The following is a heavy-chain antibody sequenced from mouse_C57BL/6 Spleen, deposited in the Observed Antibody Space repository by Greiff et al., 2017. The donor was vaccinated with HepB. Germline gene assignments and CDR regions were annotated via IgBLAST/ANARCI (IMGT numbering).Heavy chain of an antibody. D-gene: IGHD2-1*01. J-gene: IGHJ3*01. Sequence: EVQVVESGEGLVKPGGSLKLSCAASGFTFSSYAMSWVRQTPEKRLEWVAYISSGGDYIYYADTVKGRFTISRDNARNTLYLQMSSLKSEDTAMYYCTRGDGNPFAYWGQGTLVTVSA. CDR2: ISSGGDYI. CDR1: GFTFSSYA. CDR3: TRGDGNPFAY. V-gene: IGHV5-9-1*02.